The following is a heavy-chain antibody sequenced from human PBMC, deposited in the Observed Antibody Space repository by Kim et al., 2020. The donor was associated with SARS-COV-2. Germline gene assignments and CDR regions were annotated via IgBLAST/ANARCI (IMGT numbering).Heavy chain of an antibody. CDR1: GYTFTGYY. CDR2: IDPNTGGT. Sequence: ASVKVSCKASGYTFTGYYIQWVRQAPGQGLEWMGRIDPNTGGTNYAHNFRGRVTMTRDTSISTAYVELNGLTSDDTALYYCARDKDVAADSWGQGTLVTV. D-gene: IGHD6-13*01. V-gene: IGHV1-2*06. J-gene: IGHJ4*02. CDR3: ARDKDVAADS.